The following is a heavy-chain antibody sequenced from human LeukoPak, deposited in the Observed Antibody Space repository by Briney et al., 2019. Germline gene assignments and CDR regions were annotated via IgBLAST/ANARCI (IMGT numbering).Heavy chain of an antibody. CDR1: GFSFSNYG. V-gene: IGHV3-23*01. CDR2: ITGSGGST. D-gene: IGHD3-16*01. J-gene: IGHJ5*02. CDR3: AKDDGLIMFSS. Sequence: GGSLRLSCAASGFSFSNYGMNRVRQAPGKGLEWVSGITGSGGSTYYAGSVKGRFTICRDNSKNTLYLQVNSLRAEDTAVYYCAKDDGLIMFSSWGQGTLVTVSS.